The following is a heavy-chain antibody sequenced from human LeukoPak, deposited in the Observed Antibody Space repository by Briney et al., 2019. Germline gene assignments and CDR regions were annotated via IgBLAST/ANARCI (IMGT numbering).Heavy chain of an antibody. Sequence: GGSLRLSCAASGFTVSSNYMSWVRQAPGKGLEWVSVIYSGGSTYYADSVKGRFTISRDNSKNTLYLQMNSLRAEDTAVYYCAKDGPTHLPLGAFDIWGQGTMVTVSS. V-gene: IGHV3-53*01. D-gene: IGHD3-16*01. CDR2: IYSGGST. J-gene: IGHJ3*02. CDR1: GFTVSSNY. CDR3: AKDGPTHLPLGAFDI.